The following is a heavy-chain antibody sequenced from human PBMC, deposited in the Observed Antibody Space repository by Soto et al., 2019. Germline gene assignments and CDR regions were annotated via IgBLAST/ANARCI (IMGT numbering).Heavy chain of an antibody. CDR2: IDPSDSYT. CDR1: GYSFTSYW. D-gene: IGHD3-10*01. Sequence: CESLKISCKGSGYSFTSYWISWVRQMPGKGLEWMGRIDPSDSYTNYSPSFQGHVTISADKSISTAYLQWSSLKASDTAMYYCAMLTLTMVPLGDYWGQGTLVTVSS. J-gene: IGHJ4*02. V-gene: IGHV5-10-1*01. CDR3: AMLTLTMVPLGDY.